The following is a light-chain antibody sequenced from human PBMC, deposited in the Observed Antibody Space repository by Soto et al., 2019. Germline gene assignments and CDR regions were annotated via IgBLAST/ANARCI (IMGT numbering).Light chain of an antibody. CDR1: QSVGSSY. J-gene: IGKJ4*01. Sequence: EIVLRQSPGTLFLSPGERATLSCRACQSVGSSYLAWYQQKPGQAPRLLIYGASRRANGIPDRFSGSGSGTDFTLTISRLEPEDCAVYYWHQYDSSPLTFGGGTKVEIK. CDR2: GAS. V-gene: IGKV3-20*01. CDR3: HQYDSSPLT.